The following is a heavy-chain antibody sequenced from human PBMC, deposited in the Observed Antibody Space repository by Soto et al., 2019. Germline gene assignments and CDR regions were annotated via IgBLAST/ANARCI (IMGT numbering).Heavy chain of an antibody. D-gene: IGHD1-26*01. V-gene: IGHV4-34*12. CDR3: ARQRPTDGRWEFANYYGMDV. CDR1: GGSFSAYY. J-gene: IGHJ6*02. Sequence: PSETLSLTCAVYGGSFSAYYWSWVRQPPGKGLEWIGEIIHRESTKYNPSLKCRFTISVDTSKNQFSLKLSSLTAADTAVYYCARQRPTDGRWEFANYYGMDVWGQGTPVTVSS. CDR2: IIHREST.